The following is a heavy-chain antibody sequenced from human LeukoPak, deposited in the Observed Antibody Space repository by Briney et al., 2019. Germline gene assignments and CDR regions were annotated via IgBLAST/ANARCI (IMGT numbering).Heavy chain of an antibody. Sequence: PSQTLSLTCTVSGGSISSGGYYWSWIRQHPGKGLEWIGYIYYSGSTYYNPSLKSRVTISVDTSKNQFPLKLSSVTAADTAVYYCAGDGSGSSFDYWGQGTLVTVSS. J-gene: IGHJ4*02. CDR2: IYYSGST. V-gene: IGHV4-31*03. CDR3: AGDGSGSSFDY. D-gene: IGHD3-10*01. CDR1: GGSISSGGYY.